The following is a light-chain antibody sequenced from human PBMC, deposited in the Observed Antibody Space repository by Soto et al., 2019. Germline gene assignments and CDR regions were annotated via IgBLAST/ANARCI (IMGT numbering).Light chain of an antibody. Sequence: QSVLTQPPSASGTPGQRVTISCSGSSSNIGSNTVNWYQQLPGTAPKLLIYTNNQRPSGVPDRFSGSKSGTSASLAISGLQSEDEADYYCAAWDDSFNGNVFGTGTQLTVL. CDR1: SSNIGSNT. J-gene: IGLJ1*01. CDR2: TNN. V-gene: IGLV1-44*01. CDR3: AAWDDSFNGNV.